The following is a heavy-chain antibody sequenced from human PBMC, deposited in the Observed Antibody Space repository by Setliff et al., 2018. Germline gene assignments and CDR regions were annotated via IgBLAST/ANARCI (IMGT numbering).Heavy chain of an antibody. Sequence: PSETLSLTCTVSGGSISGYYWSWIRQPPGKGLEWIGYIYYSGSTNYNPSLKSRVTMSVDTSKNQFSLKLSSVTAADTAVYYCASRNSDGGPEYFQHWGQGALVTVSS. CDR2: IYYSGST. J-gene: IGHJ1*01. V-gene: IGHV4-59*01. CDR1: GGSISGYY. CDR3: ASRNSDGGPEYFQH. D-gene: IGHD1-26*01.